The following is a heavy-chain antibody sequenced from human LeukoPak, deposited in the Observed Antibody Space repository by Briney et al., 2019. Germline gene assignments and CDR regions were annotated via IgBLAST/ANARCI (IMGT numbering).Heavy chain of an antibody. CDR3: ARTGIAAAAGRAHWFDP. V-gene: IGHV3-21*01. CDR1: GFTFSSYS. CDR2: ISSSSSYI. J-gene: IGHJ5*02. D-gene: IGHD6-13*01. Sequence: GGSLRLSCAASGFTFSSYSMNWVRQAPGKGLEWVSSISSSSSYIYYADSVKGRFTISRDNAKNSLYLQMNSLRDEDTAAYYCARTGIAAAAGRAHWFDPWGQGTLVTVSS.